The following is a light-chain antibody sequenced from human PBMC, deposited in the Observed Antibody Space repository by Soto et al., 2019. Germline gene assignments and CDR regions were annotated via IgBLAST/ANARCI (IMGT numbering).Light chain of an antibody. Sequence: EFVLTQSPGPLSLSPGERATLSCRASQTVRNNYLAWYQQKPGQAPRLLIYDVSDRATGLPDRFSGSGSGTDFTLTISRLEPEDVAVYYCQQYGSSPLTLGGGTKVDIK. V-gene: IGKV3-20*01. CDR3: QQYGSSPLT. J-gene: IGKJ4*01. CDR1: QTVRNNY. CDR2: DVS.